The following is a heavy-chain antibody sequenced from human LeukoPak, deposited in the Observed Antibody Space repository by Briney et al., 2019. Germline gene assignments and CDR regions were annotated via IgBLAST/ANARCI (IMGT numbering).Heavy chain of an antibody. CDR2: ISSNGGST. CDR1: GFTFSSYA. D-gene: IGHD2-21*02. V-gene: IGHV3-64*01. CDR3: ARGGGPIVVVTAIQYYFDY. J-gene: IGHJ4*02. Sequence: GGSLRLSCAASGFTFSSYAMHWVRRAPGKGLEYVSAISSNGGSTYYANSVKGRFTISRDNSKNTLYLQMGSLRAEDMAVYYCARGGGPIVVVTAIQYYFDYWGQGTLVTVSS.